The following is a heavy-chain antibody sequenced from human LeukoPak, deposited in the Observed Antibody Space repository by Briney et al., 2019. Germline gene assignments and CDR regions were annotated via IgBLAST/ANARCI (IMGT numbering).Heavy chain of an antibody. V-gene: IGHV1-46*01. Sequence: ASVKVSCKASGYTFTSHYVHWVRQAPGQGPEWMGMINPSGGSTSYSQKFQGRVTMTRDTSTTTLYMDLSSLRSEDTAVYYCARSPITNIWYYFDYWGQATLVTVSS. CDR3: ARSPITNIWYYFDY. J-gene: IGHJ4*02. CDR1: GYTFTSHY. D-gene: IGHD2-8*02. CDR2: INPSGGST.